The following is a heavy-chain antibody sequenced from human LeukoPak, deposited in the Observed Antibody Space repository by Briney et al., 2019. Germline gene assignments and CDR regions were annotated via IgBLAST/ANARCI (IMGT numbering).Heavy chain of an antibody. J-gene: IGHJ4*02. Sequence: PSETLSLTCAVYGGSFSGYYWSWIRQPPGKGLEWIGEINHSGSTNHNPSLKSRVTISVDTSKNQFSLKLSSVTAADTAVYYCARIKIQLWVDHWGQGTLVTVSS. D-gene: IGHD5-18*01. CDR3: ARIKIQLWVDH. V-gene: IGHV4-34*01. CDR2: INHSGST. CDR1: GGSFSGYY.